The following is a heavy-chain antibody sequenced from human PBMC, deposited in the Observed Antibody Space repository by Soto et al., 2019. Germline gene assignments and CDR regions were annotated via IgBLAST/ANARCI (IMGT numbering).Heavy chain of an antibody. J-gene: IGHJ6*03. CDR2: MRSGAKNFAT. V-gene: IGHV3-73*01. CDR1: GFTFSGSS. Sequence: EVQLVESGGGLVRPGGSLKVSCTVSGFTFSGSSIHWVRHSSGRGLEWVGRMRSGAKNFATEYGASMKGRFIISRDDSKNTAYLEMNSLTADDTAVYYCQLRDKMAVWGKGTTV. CDR3: QLRDKMAV.